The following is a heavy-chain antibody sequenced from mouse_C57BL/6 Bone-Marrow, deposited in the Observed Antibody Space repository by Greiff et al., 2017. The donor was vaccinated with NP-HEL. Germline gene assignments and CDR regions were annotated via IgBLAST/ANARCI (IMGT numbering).Heavy chain of an antibody. Sequence: QVQLQQSGAELARPGASVKLSCKASGYTFTSYGISWVKQRTGQGLEWIGEIYPRSGNTYYNEKFKGKATLTADKSYSTAYMELRSLTSEDSAVYFCARWGGYFPFAYWGQGTLVTVSA. CDR3: ARWGGYFPFAY. CDR1: GYTFTSYG. J-gene: IGHJ3*01. CDR2: IYPRSGNT. V-gene: IGHV1-81*01. D-gene: IGHD2-3*01.